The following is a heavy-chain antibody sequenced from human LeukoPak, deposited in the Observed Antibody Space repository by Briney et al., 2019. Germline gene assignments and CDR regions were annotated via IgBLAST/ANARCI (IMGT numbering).Heavy chain of an antibody. J-gene: IGHJ6*02. CDR1: GGSISSGDYY. D-gene: IGHD3-9*01. CDR2: IYYSGST. CDR3: ARDTFDDYYYYGMDV. V-gene: IGHV4-30-4*01. Sequence: SQTPSLTCTVSGGSISSGDYYWSWIRQPPGKGLEWIGYIYYSGSTYYNPSLKSRVTISVDTSKNQFSLKLSSVTAADTAVYYCARDTFDDYYYYGMDVWGQGTTVTVSS.